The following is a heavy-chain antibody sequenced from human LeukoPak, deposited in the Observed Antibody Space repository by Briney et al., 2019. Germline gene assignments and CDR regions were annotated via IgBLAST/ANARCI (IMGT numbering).Heavy chain of an antibody. D-gene: IGHD5-18*01. V-gene: IGHV4-34*01. CDR2: INHSGST. CDR1: SGSFSGYY. CDR3: ARGYSYGSRSYYYYYMDV. J-gene: IGHJ6*03. Sequence: PSETLSLTCAVYSGSFSGYYWSWIRQPPGKGLEWIGEINHSGSTNYDPSLKSRVTISVDTSKNQFSLKLSSVTAADTAVYYCARGYSYGSRSYYYYYMDVWGKGTTVTVSS.